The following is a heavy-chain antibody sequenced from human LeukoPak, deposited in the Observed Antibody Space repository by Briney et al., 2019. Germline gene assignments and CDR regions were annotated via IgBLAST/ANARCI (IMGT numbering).Heavy chain of an antibody. CDR1: GYTFTSYG. CDR3: AEYDSSGYFCG. J-gene: IGHJ4*02. Sequence: ASVKVSCKASGYTFTSYGISWVRQAPGQGLEWMGWISAYNGNTNYAQKLQGRVTMTTDTSTSTAYMELGSLTSDDTAVYSCAEYDSSGYFCGWGQGTLVTVSS. D-gene: IGHD3-22*01. V-gene: IGHV1-18*01. CDR2: ISAYNGNT.